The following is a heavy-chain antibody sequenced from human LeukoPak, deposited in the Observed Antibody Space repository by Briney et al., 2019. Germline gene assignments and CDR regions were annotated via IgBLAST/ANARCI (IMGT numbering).Heavy chain of an antibody. Sequence: ASVKVSCKASGYTFTNYGISWVRQAPGQGLEWMGWISAYSGNTNYAQNLQGRVTMTTDTSTSTAYMELRSLRTDDTAVYYCARAPDDYDFWSGPFDYWGRGTLVTVSS. V-gene: IGHV1-18*01. D-gene: IGHD3-3*01. J-gene: IGHJ4*02. CDR1: GYTFTNYG. CDR3: ARAPDDYDFWSGPFDY. CDR2: ISAYSGNT.